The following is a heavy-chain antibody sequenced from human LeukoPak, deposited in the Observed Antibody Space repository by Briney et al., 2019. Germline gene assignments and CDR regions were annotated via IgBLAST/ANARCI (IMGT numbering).Heavy chain of an antibody. CDR2: INHSGST. V-gene: IGHV4-34*01. CDR1: GGSFSGYY. D-gene: IGHD3-10*01. CDR3: ARGPDGFGELLVPYYFDY. Sequence: TPSETLSLTCAVYGGSFSGYYWSWIRQPPGKGLEWIGEINHSGSTNYNPSLKSRVTISVDTSKNQFSLKLSSVTAADTAVYYCARGPDGFGELLVPYYFDYWGQGTLDTVSS. J-gene: IGHJ4*02.